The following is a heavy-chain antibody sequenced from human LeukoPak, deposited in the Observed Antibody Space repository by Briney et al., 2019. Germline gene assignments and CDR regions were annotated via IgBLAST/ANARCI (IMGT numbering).Heavy chain of an antibody. D-gene: IGHD3-10*01. CDR3: ARHMLHYGSGSYYNS. CDR1: GGSISTSNYY. CDR2: NSGST. Sequence: SETLSLTCTVSGGSISTSNYYWGWIRQPPGKGLEWIGDNSGSTYYGPSLKSRLTISVDTSKNQFSLKLSSVTAADTAVYYCARHMLHYGSGSYYNSWGQGTLVTVSS. J-gene: IGHJ4*02. V-gene: IGHV4-39*01.